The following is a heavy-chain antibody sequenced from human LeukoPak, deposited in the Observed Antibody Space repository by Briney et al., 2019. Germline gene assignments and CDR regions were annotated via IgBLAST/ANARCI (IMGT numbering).Heavy chain of an antibody. J-gene: IGHJ4*02. CDR1: GFTFSSYA. CDR3: AKAGPNYYDSSGYSYFDY. CDR2: ISGSGGST. V-gene: IGHV3-23*01. D-gene: IGHD3-22*01. Sequence: PGGSLRLSCAASGFTFSSYAMSWVRQAPGKGLEWVSAISGSGGSTYYADSVKGRFTISRDNSKNTLYLQMNSLRAEDTAVYYCAKAGPNYYDSSGYSYFDYWGQGTLDTVSS.